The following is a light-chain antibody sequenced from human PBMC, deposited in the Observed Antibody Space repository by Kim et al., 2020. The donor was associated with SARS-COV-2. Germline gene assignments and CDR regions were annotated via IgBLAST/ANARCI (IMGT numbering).Light chain of an antibody. CDR2: QDR. Sequence: VSPGQTASITCSGDKVGDKFVCWYQQKPGQSPVLVIYQDRKRPSGIPERFSGSNSGNTATLTISETQAMDEADYYGQAWDSSTYVFGTGTKVTVL. J-gene: IGLJ1*01. V-gene: IGLV3-1*01. CDR3: QAWDSSTYV. CDR1: KVGDKF.